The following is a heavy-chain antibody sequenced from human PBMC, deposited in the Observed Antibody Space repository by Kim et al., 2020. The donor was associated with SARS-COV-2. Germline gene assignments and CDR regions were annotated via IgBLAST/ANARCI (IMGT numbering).Heavy chain of an antibody. J-gene: IGHJ3*02. CDR3: ARSGGDAFDI. Sequence: GGSLRLSCAASGFTFSSYSMNWVRQAPGKGLEWVSYISSSSSTIYYADSVKGRFTISRDNAKNSLYLQMNSLRAEDTAVYYCARSGGDAFDIWGQGTMVTVSS. V-gene: IGHV3-48*04. CDR1: GFTFSSYS. D-gene: IGHD3-16*01. CDR2: ISSSSSTI.